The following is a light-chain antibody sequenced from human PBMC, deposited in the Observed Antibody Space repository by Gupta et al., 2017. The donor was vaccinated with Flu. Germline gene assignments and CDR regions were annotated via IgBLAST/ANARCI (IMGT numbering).Light chain of an antibody. J-gene: IGKJ5*01. CDR3: QQRSNWPPNT. CDR1: QSVSSD. CDR2: DAS. V-gene: IGKV3-11*01. Sequence: ATLSLSPGERATLSCRASQSVSSDLAWYQQRPGQAPRLLIYDASNRATGIPARFSGSGSGTDFTLTNSSLEPEDFAVYYCQQRSNWPPNTFGQGTRLEIK.